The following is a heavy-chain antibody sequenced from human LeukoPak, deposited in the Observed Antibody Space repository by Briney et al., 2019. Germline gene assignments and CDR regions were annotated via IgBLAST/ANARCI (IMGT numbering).Heavy chain of an antibody. D-gene: IGHD3-10*01. CDR1: GGSISSYY. CDR3: ARDTLWFGELTDAFDI. CDR2: IYTSGST. V-gene: IGHV4-4*07. Sequence: SETLSLTCTVSGGSISSYYWSWIRQPAGKGLEWIGRIYTSGSTNYNPSLKSRVTMSVDTSKNQFSLKLSSVTAADTAVYYCARDTLWFGELTDAFDIWGQGTMVTVSS. J-gene: IGHJ3*02.